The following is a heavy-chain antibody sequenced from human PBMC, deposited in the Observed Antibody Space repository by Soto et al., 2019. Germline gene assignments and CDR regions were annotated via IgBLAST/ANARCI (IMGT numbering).Heavy chain of an antibody. CDR3: ARGGRYCGTSSCSLSGKWFDM. Sequence: SETLSLTCTVSGGCISNSGYYWGWIRQLPGKGLEWIGYTFYTGSIYYNPSLKSRLSISPDTSKNQFSLKLTSVTAADTAVYYCARGGRYCGTSSCSLSGKWFDMCGHGTLVTVSS. J-gene: IGHJ5*01. CDR2: TFYTGSI. CDR1: GGCISNSGYY. V-gene: IGHV4-31*03. D-gene: IGHD2-15*01.